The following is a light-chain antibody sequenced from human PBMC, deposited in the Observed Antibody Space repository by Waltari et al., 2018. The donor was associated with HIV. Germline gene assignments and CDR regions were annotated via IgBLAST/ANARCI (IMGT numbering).Light chain of an antibody. V-gene: IGLV1-51*01. CDR3: GTWDSTLSAYV. Sequence: QSVLTQPPSVSAAPRQKVTISCSGNRSNIGKNYVSWYQQLPGAAPKLLIYDNYKRPSGIPDRFSGSKSGTSATLDITGLQTGDEADFYCGTWDSTLSAYVFGTGTKVTVL. CDR1: RSNIGKNY. J-gene: IGLJ1*01. CDR2: DNY.